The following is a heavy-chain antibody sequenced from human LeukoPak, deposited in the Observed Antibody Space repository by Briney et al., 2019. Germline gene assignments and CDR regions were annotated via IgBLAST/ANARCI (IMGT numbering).Heavy chain of an antibody. D-gene: IGHD3-22*01. CDR1: GGSISSYY. V-gene: IGHV4-59*01. J-gene: IGHJ4*02. Sequence: SETLSLTCTVSGGSISSYYWSWIRQPPGKGLEWIGYIYYSGSTNYNPSLKSRVTISVDTSKNQFSLKLSSVTAADTAVYYCARSDHYDSNGYYDYWGQGTLVTVSS. CDR2: IYYSGST. CDR3: ARSDHYDSNGYYDY.